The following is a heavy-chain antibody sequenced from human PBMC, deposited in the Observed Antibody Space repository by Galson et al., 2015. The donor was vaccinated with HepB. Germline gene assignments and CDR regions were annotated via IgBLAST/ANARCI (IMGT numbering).Heavy chain of an antibody. CDR1: GFTLSDYY. D-gene: IGHD4-23*01. J-gene: IGHJ3*01. CDR3: ARDYHGSNSYWLAFDL. V-gene: IGHV3-11*05. CDR2: TRSGDIYT. Sequence: SLRLSCAASGFTLSDYYMSWIRQAPGKGLEWVSNTRSGDIYTNYADSVKGRFTVSRDNVKKSLYLQMNSLRAEDTAVYYCARDYHGSNSYWLAFDLWGEGTMGTVSS.